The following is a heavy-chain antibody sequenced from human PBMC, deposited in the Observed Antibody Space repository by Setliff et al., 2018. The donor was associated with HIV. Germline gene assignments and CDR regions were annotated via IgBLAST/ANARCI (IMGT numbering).Heavy chain of an antibody. CDR3: ARGRKKTLAVSGTRYFDF. D-gene: IGHD6-19*01. CDR2: VTHSGTT. CDR1: GGSFSGFY. Sequence: PSETLSLTCAVYGGSFSGFYWTFIRQSPGKGLEWIGEVTHSGTTTYGPSLKRRITISVDTSKNQFSLKLTSVTAADMGVYYCARGRKKTLAVSGTRYFDFWGQGTLVTVSS. J-gene: IGHJ4*02. V-gene: IGHV4-34*01.